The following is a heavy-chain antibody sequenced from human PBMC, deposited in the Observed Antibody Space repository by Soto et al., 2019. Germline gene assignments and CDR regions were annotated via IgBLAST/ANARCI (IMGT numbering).Heavy chain of an antibody. CDR3: AVTWVEGMAAAPSYYYYGMTV. V-gene: IGHV1-69*19. J-gene: IGHJ6*02. D-gene: IGHD6-13*01. CDR2: IIHVFGTT. Sequence: QVQLVQSGAEVKKPGSSVKVSCKASGGTFSSYAISWVRQAPGQGLEWMGGIIHVFGTTNNAQKFQGRVTMTADESPSAACMELSSLSSEDTAVYYCAVTWVEGMAAAPSYYYYGMTVWGQGTTVTVSS. CDR1: GGTFSSYA.